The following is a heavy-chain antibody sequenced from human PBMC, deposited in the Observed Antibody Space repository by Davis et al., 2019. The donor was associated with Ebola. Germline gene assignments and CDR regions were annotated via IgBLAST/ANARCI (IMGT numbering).Heavy chain of an antibody. CDR3: ARDRGGDYSFDY. V-gene: IGHV1-3*01. Sequence: AASVKVSCKASGYTFTSYAMNWVRQAPGQGLEWMGWINAGNGNTKYSQKFQGRVTITRDTSASTAYMELSSLRSEDTSVYYCARDRGGDYSFDYWGQGTLVTVSS. CDR1: GYTFTSYA. CDR2: INAGNGNT. D-gene: IGHD3-10*01. J-gene: IGHJ4*02.